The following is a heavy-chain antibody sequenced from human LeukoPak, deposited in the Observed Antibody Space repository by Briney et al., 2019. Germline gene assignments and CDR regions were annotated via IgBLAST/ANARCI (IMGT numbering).Heavy chain of an antibody. J-gene: IGHJ5*02. D-gene: IGHD3-10*01. CDR2: IHYSGSI. CDR1: GGSIGSYY. Sequence: SETLSLTCTVSGGSIGSYYWSWIRQPPGRGLEWIGYIHYSGSINSNPSLKSRVTISVDTSKNQFSLRLSSVTAADTAVYYCARGHLGLSPWGQGTLVTVSS. V-gene: IGHV4-59*01. CDR3: ARGHLGLSP.